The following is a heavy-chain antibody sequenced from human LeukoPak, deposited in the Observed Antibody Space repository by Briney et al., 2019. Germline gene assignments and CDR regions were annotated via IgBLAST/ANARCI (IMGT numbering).Heavy chain of an antibody. CDR1: GGTFTGYY. CDR3: ARRGGFYDY. J-gene: IGHJ4*02. CDR2: INPNSGGT. Sequence: ASVKVSCKASGGTFTGYYMHWVRQAPGQGLEWMAWINPNSGGTKYAQKFQGRVTLTRDTSITTAYMELSSLRSDDTAVYYCARRGGFYDYWGQGTLVTVSS. V-gene: IGHV1-2*02. D-gene: IGHD3-10*01.